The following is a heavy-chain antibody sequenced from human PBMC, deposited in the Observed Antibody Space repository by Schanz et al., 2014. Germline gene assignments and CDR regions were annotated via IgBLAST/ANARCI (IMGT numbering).Heavy chain of an antibody. CDR2: ISYNGSER. Sequence: QVQLVESGGGVVQPGRSLRLSCAGSGFSFSDYGMHWVRQAPGRGLEWVAVISYNGSERYYADSVKGRFTISRDNSKNTLYLQMNSLRTEDTAVYFCAKSYDTSGYSGFDYWGQGTLVTVSS. CDR1: GFSFSDYG. V-gene: IGHV3-30*18. J-gene: IGHJ4*02. CDR3: AKSYDTSGYSGFDY. D-gene: IGHD3-22*01.